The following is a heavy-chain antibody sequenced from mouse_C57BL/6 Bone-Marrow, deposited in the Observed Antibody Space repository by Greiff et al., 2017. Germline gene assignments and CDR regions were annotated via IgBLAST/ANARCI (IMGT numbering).Heavy chain of an antibody. V-gene: IGHV1-66*01. Sequence: QVHVKQSGPELVKPGASVKISCKASGYSFTSYYIHWVKQRPGQGLEWIGWIYPGSGNTKYNEKFKGKATLTADTSSSTAYMQLSSLTSEDSAVYYCARLTSNYVRAMDYWGQGTSVTVSS. CDR3: ARLTSNYVRAMDY. J-gene: IGHJ4*01. D-gene: IGHD2-5*01. CDR2: IYPGSGNT. CDR1: GYSFTSYY.